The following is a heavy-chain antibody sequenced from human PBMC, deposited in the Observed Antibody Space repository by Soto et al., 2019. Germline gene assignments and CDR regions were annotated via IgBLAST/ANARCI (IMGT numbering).Heavy chain of an antibody. CDR3: AKDRGQLVVPAPFDY. D-gene: IGHD2-2*01. Sequence: EVQLLESGGGLVQPGGSLRLSCAASGFTFSSYAMSWVRQAPGKGLEWVSAISGSGGSTYYPDSVKGRFTISRDNSKNTLYLQMNSLRAEDTAVYYCAKDRGQLVVPAPFDYWGQGTLVTVSS. CDR1: GFTFSSYA. V-gene: IGHV3-23*01. CDR2: ISGSGGST. J-gene: IGHJ4*02.